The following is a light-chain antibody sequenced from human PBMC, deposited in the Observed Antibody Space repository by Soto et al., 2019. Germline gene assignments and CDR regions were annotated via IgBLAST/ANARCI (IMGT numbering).Light chain of an antibody. V-gene: IGKV3-15*01. CDR1: QSVSSN. CDR3: QQYNNCPT. CDR2: GAS. Sequence: EIVMTQSPATLSVSPGERATLSCRASQSVSSNLAWYQQKPGQAPRLLIYGASTRATGIPARFSGSGSGTEFILTSSSVQSEDVAVYYWQQYNNCPTFGQGTKLEIK. J-gene: IGKJ2*01.